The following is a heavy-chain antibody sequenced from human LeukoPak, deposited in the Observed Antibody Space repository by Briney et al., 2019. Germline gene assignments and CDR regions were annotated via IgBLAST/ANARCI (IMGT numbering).Heavy chain of an antibody. J-gene: IGHJ5*02. CDR3: AREGATYNWFDP. Sequence: SETLSLTCAVYGGSFSGYYWSWIRQPPGKGLEWIGEINHSGSTNYNPSLKSRVTISVDTSKNQFSLKLSSVTAAVTAVYYCAREGATYNWFDPWGQGTLVTVSS. D-gene: IGHD1-26*01. CDR2: INHSGST. CDR1: GGSFSGYY. V-gene: IGHV4-34*01.